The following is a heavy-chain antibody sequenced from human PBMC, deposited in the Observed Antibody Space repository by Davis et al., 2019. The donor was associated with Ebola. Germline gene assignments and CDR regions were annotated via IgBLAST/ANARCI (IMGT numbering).Heavy chain of an antibody. Sequence: SVKVSCKASGGTFSSYAISWVRQAPGQGLEWMGGIIPIFGTANYAQKFQGRVTITADKSTSTAYMELSSLRSEDTAVYYCARDGGGQDILTGYRYYYYYGMDVWGQGTTVTVSS. CDR1: GGTFSSYA. CDR3: ARDGGGQDILTGYRYYYYYGMDV. J-gene: IGHJ6*02. CDR2: IIPIFGTA. V-gene: IGHV1-69*06. D-gene: IGHD3-9*01.